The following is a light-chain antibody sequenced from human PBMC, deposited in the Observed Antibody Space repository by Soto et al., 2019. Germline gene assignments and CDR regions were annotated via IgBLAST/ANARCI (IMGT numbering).Light chain of an antibody. Sequence: DIQMTQSPSTLSASVGDRVTITCRASQSISSWLAWYQQKPGKAPKLLIYKASSLESGVPSRFSGSGSGTEFTLNISSLQPDDFATYYCQQYNSYSRYTFGPGTKLEIK. CDR3: QQYNSYSRYT. CDR2: KAS. CDR1: QSISSW. J-gene: IGKJ2*01. V-gene: IGKV1-5*03.